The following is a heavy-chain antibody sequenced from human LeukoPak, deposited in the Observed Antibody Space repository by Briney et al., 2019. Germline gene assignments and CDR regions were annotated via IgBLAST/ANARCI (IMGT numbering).Heavy chain of an antibody. J-gene: IGHJ4*02. Sequence: GGSLRLSCAASGFTFSSSAMSWVRQAPGKGLEWVSAISNNGGYTYCADSVQGRFTISRDNSKRKLCLQMNSLRAEDTAVYYCAKQLGYCSDGSCYFPYWGQGTLVTVSS. CDR1: GFTFSSSA. CDR2: ISNNGGYT. CDR3: AKQLGYCSDGSCYFPY. D-gene: IGHD2-15*01. V-gene: IGHV3-23*01.